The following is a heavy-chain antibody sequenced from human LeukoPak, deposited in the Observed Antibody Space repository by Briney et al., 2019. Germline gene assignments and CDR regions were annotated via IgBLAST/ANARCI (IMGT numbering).Heavy chain of an antibody. V-gene: IGHV1-2*02. Sequence: ASVKVSCKASGYTFTGYYMHWVRQAPGQGLEWMGWINPNSGGTNYAQKFQGRVTMTRDTSISTAYMELSRLRSDDTAVYYCARAPPFLWFGELYDYWGQGTLVTVSS. CDR1: GYTFTGYY. J-gene: IGHJ4*02. CDR2: INPNSGGT. D-gene: IGHD3-10*01. CDR3: ARAPPFLWFGELYDY.